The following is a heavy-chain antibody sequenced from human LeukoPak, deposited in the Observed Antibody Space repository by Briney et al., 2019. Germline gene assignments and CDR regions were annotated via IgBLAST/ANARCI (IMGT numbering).Heavy chain of an antibody. CDR2: ISNDGSIQ. CDR3: ARGPDPVVRGPRRAFDL. D-gene: IGHD3-10*01. CDR1: GFTFRYYA. Sequence: PGGSLRLSCAASGFTFRYYAMHWVRQAPGKGLEWVAVISNDGSIQYYTDSVKGRFIISRDDSKNRMYLQMNSLRVDDTALYYCARGPDPVVRGPRRAFDLWGQGTRVTVSS. J-gene: IGHJ3*01. V-gene: IGHV3-30-3*01.